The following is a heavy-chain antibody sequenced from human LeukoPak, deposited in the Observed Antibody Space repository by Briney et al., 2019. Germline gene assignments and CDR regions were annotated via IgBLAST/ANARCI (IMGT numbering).Heavy chain of an antibody. CDR2: IYYSGST. CDR1: GGSISSYY. D-gene: IGHD4-17*01. V-gene: IGHV4-59*01. CDR3: ARGKDYVPPYYFDY. Sequence: PSETLSLTCTVSGGSISSYYWSWLRQPPGKGLEWIGYIYYSGSTNYNPSLKSRVTISVDTSKNQFSLKLSSVTAADTALYYCARGKDYVPPYYFDYWGQGTLVTVSS. J-gene: IGHJ4*02.